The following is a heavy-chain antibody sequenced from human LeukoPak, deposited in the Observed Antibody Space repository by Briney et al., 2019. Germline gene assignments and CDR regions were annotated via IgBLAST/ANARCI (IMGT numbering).Heavy chain of an antibody. V-gene: IGHV3-64D*09. CDR1: GFTFSGYA. D-gene: IGHD5-18*01. J-gene: IGHJ4*02. CDR2: INSNGGST. Sequence: GGSLRLSCSASGFTFSGYAMHWVRQAPGKGLEYVSAINSNGGSTYYADSLKGRFTISRSNSKNTLYLQMSSLRAEDTAVYDCVKDTGTGYRYGEFDYWGQGGLVTVSS. CDR3: VKDTGTGYRYGEFDY.